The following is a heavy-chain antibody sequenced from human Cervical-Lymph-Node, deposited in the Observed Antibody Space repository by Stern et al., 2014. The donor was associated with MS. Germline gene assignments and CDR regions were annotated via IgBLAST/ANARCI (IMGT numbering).Heavy chain of an antibody. V-gene: IGHV3-20*01. CDR2: INYNGGST. D-gene: IGHD2-8*02. CDR3: ARAFCTGGVCYSFPFYGMDV. CDR1: GFIFDDYG. Sequence: EVQLEESGGGVVRPGGSLRLSCAASGFIFDDYGMSWVRQVPGKGTEWGSAINYNGGSTDYAASVKGRFTISRDNAKKSLYLRMNSLRVEDTAVYHCARAFCTGGVCYSFPFYGMDVWGQGTTVTVSS. J-gene: IGHJ6*02.